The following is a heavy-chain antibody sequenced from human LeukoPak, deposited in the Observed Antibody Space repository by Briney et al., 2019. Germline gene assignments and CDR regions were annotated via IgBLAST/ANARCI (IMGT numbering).Heavy chain of an antibody. CDR1: GFTFSSYG. J-gene: IGHJ4*02. CDR3: AKEGYERGFDY. V-gene: IGHV3-30*18. Sequence: PGGSLRLSCAASGFTFSSYGMHWVRQAPGKGLEWVAVISYDGSNKYYADSVKGRFTISRDNSKKTLYLQMNSLRAEDTAVYYCAKEGYERGFDYWGQGTLVTVSS. CDR2: ISYDGSNK. D-gene: IGHD3-10*01.